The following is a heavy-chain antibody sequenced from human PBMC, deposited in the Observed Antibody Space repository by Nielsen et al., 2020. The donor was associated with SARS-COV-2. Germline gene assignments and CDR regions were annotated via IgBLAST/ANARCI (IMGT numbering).Heavy chain of an antibody. D-gene: IGHD2-8*01. V-gene: IGHV1-3*01. CDR2: INAGNGNT. J-gene: IGHJ4*02. CDR1: GYTFTSYA. CDR3: ARDRLMVYAHFDY. Sequence: ASVKVSCKASGYTFTSYAMHWVRQAPGQRLEWMGWINAGNGNTKYSQKFQGRVTITRDTSASTAYMELSSLRSEDTAVYYCARDRLMVYAHFDYWGQGTLVTVSS.